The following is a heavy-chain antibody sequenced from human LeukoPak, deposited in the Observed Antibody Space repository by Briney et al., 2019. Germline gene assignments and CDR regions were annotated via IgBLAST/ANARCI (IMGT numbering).Heavy chain of an antibody. CDR2: IYYSGST. D-gene: IGHD1-20*01. J-gene: IGHJ4*01. Sequence: PSETLSLTCTVSGGSISSYYWSWIRQPPGKGLEWIGYIYYSGSTNYNPSLKSRVTISVDTSKNQFSLKLSSVTAADTAVYYCARVTGKGYYFDYWGQEPWSPSPQ. V-gene: IGHV4-59*01. CDR1: GGSISSYY. CDR3: ARVTGKGYYFDY.